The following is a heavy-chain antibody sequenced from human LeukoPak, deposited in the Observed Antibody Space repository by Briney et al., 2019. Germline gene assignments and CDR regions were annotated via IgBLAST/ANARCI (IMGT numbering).Heavy chain of an antibody. V-gene: IGHV4-59*01. D-gene: IGHD3-10*01. CDR1: GGSISSYY. Sequence: SETLSLTCTVSGGSISSYYWSWIRQPPGEGLEWIGYIYYSGSTNYNPSLKSRVTISVDTSKNQFSLKLSSVTAADTAVYYCASITMVRGVIITGFDYWGQGTLVTVSS. CDR3: ASITMVRGVIITGFDY. CDR2: IYYSGST. J-gene: IGHJ4*02.